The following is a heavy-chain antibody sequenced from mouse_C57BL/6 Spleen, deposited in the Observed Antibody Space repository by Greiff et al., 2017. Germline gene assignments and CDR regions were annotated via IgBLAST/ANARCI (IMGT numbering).Heavy chain of an antibody. CDR3: ARPYGSSYWYFDG. CDR2: IDPSDSYT. J-gene: IGHJ1*03. D-gene: IGHD1-1*01. V-gene: IGHV1-69*01. Sequence: QVQLQQSGAELVMPGASVKLSCKASGYTFTSYWMHWVKQRPGQGLEWIGEIDPSDSYTNYNQKFKGKSTLTVDKSSSTAYMQLSSLTSEDAAVYYCARPYGSSYWYFDGWGTGTTVTVSS. CDR1: GYTFTSYW.